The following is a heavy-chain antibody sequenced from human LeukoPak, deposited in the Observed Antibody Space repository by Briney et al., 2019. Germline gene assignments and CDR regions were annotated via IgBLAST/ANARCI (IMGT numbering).Heavy chain of an antibody. J-gene: IGHJ6*03. CDR1: GFTFSSFW. D-gene: IGHD5-12*01. Sequence: AGGSLRLSCAASGFTFSSFWMSWVRQAPGKGLEWVANMKQDGSEKYYVDSVKGRFTISRDNAKNSLYLQMNSLRAEDTAVYYCARVDGYSGLYYYYYYYMDVWGKGTTVTISS. CDR3: ARVDGYSGLYYYYYYYMDV. CDR2: MKQDGSEK. V-gene: IGHV3-7*01.